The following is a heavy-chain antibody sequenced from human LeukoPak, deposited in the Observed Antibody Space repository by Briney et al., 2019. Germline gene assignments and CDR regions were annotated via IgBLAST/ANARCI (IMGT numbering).Heavy chain of an antibody. Sequence: ASVKVSCKASGYILTSSYMHWVRQAPRQGLEWMGRINPGGGSTSYAQKFQGRVTMTRDTSTSTVYMELSSLRSEDTAVYYCARDGGRYNFDYWGQGTLVTVSS. J-gene: IGHJ4*02. D-gene: IGHD3-16*01. CDR2: INPGGGST. CDR3: ARDGGRYNFDY. CDR1: GYILTSSY. V-gene: IGHV1-46*01.